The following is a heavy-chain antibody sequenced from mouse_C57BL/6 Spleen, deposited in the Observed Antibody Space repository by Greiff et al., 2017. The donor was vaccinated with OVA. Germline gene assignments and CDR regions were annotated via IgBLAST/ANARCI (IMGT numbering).Heavy chain of an antibody. CDR2: IYPGDGDT. Sequence: VQLQQSGPELVKPGASVKISCKASGYAFSSSWMNWVKQRPGKGLEWIGRIYPGDGDTNYNGKFKGKATLTADKSSSTAYMQLSSLTSEDSAVYFCARSGITTVVAPFDYWGQGTTLTVSS. CDR3: ARSGITTVVAPFDY. J-gene: IGHJ2*01. D-gene: IGHD1-1*01. V-gene: IGHV1-82*01. CDR1: GYAFSSSW.